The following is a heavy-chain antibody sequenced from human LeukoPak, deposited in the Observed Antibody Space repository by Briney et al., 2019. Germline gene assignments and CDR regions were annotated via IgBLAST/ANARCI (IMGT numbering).Heavy chain of an antibody. Sequence: GGSLRLSCAASGFTFSDYYMSWIRQAPGKGLEWVSYISSSGSTIYYADSVKGRFTISRDNAKTSLYLQMNSLRAEDTAVYYCARATAMVSEGFDYWDQGTLVTVSS. D-gene: IGHD5-18*01. V-gene: IGHV3-11*01. CDR2: ISSSGSTI. CDR3: ARATAMVSEGFDY. CDR1: GFTFSDYY. J-gene: IGHJ4*02.